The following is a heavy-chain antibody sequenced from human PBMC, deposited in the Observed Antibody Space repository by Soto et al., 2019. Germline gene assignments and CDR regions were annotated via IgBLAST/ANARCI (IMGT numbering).Heavy chain of an antibody. CDR2: INAGNGNT. D-gene: IGHD3-9*01. V-gene: IGHV1-3*01. CDR1: GYTFTSYA. Sequence: ASVKVSCKASGYTFTSYAMHWVRQAPGQRLEWMGWINAGNGNTKYSQKFQGRVTITRDTSASTAYMELSSLRSEDTAVYYCARAGLADILTGYYPEPYYFDYWGQGTLVTV. J-gene: IGHJ4*02. CDR3: ARAGLADILTGYYPEPYYFDY.